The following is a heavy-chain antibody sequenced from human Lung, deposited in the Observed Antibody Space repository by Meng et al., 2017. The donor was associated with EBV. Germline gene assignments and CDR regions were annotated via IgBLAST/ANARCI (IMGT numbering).Heavy chain of an antibody. CDR3: AAIRGFTYGYLDL. V-gene: IGHV1-24*01. D-gene: IGHD5-18*01. J-gene: IGHJ4*02. CDR1: GYSVSDLS. Sequence: QVQLGQSGAEVKKPGASVKVSCKISGYSVSDLSMHWVRQAPGKGLEWMGGFDSEDGETGYAEKFQGRVTMTDDTSTETAYMELSSLRSEDTAVYYCAAIRGFTYGYLDLWGQGTLVTASS. CDR2: FDSEDGET.